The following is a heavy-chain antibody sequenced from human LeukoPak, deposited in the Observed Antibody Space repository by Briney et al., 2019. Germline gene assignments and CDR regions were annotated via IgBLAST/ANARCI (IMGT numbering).Heavy chain of an antibody. CDR2: ISIYNGNT. D-gene: IGHD3-3*01. CDR1: GYTFTNYG. V-gene: IGHV1-18*01. CDR3: ARITYDFWSGYYMPDDP. J-gene: IGHJ5*02. Sequence: ASVKVSCKASGYTFTNYGISWVRQAPGQGLEWMGWISIYNGNTDYAQKLRGRVTVTTDTSTSTAYMELRSLRSDDTAVYYCARITYDFWSGYYMPDDPWGQGTLVTVSS.